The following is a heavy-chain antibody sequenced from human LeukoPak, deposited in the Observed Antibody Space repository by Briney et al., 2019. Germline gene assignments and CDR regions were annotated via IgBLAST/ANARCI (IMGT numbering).Heavy chain of an antibody. CDR1: GFTVSSNY. Sequence: GGSLRLSCAASGFTVSSNYMSWVRQAPGKGLEWVSVIYSGGSTYYADSVKGRFTISRDNSKNTLYLQMNSLRAEDTAVYYCARGIAAAGTREYYFDYWGQGTLVTVSS. J-gene: IGHJ4*02. V-gene: IGHV3-53*01. D-gene: IGHD6-13*01. CDR3: ARGIAAAGTREYYFDY. CDR2: IYSGGST.